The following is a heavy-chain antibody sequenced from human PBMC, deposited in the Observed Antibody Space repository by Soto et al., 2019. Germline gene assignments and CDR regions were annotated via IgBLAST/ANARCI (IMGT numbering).Heavy chain of an antibody. V-gene: IGHV1-69*06. D-gene: IGHD3-22*01. J-gene: IGHJ4*02. CDR1: GATFSSYA. CDR3: ARDKCAYYSHLVY. Sequence: QVLLVQSGAEVKKPGSSVKVSCKLSGATFSSYAMSWVRQAPGQGLEWLGGIIPFFGTPNYAQKFQGRVTITADTSTATSYMELSSLRSDDTAVYYCARDKCAYYSHLVYWVQGTLVTVSS. CDR2: IIPFFGTP.